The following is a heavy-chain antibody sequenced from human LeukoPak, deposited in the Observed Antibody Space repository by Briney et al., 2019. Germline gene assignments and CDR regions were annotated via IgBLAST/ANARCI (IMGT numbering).Heavy chain of an antibody. CDR2: ISGSGDRT. J-gene: IGHJ4*02. V-gene: IGHV3-23*01. Sequence: GGSLRLSCAASGFTFSSSAMSWVRQAPGKGLEWVSTISGSGDRTYYADSVRGRFTISRDNAKNSLYLQMNSLRAEDTAVYYCARAPPIDYWGQGTLVTVPS. CDR3: ARAPPIDY. CDR1: GFTFSSSA.